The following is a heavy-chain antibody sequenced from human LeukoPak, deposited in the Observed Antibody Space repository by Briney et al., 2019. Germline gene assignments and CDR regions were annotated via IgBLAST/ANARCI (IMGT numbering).Heavy chain of an antibody. J-gene: IGHJ4*02. Sequence: SSETLSLTCTVSGVSISSYYWSWIRQPPGKGLEWIGYIYYSGSTNYNPSLKSRVTISVDTSKNQFSLKLSSVTAADTAVYYCARHQEIAAAGTLDYWGQGTLVTVSS. CDR3: ARHQEIAAAGTLDY. CDR1: GVSISSYY. V-gene: IGHV4-59*08. D-gene: IGHD6-13*01. CDR2: IYYSGST.